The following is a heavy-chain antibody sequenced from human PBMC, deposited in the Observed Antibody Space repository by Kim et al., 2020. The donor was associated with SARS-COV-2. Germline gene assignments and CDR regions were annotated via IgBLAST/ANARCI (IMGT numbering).Heavy chain of an antibody. J-gene: IGHJ4*02. Sequence: SETLSLTCTVSGGSVSSGSYYWSWIRQPPGKGLEWIGYIYYSGSTNYNPSLKSRVTISVDTSKNQFSLKLSSVTAADTAVYYCARVGGSGYSDYWGQGTLVTVSS. D-gene: IGHD3-22*01. CDR3: ARVGGSGYSDY. CDR2: IYYSGST. V-gene: IGHV4-61*01. CDR1: GGSVSSGSYY.